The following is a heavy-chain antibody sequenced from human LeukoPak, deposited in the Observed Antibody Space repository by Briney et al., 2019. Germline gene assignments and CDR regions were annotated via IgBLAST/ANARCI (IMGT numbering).Heavy chain of an antibody. CDR2: IKSDGSST. CDR1: GFTVSSNY. J-gene: IGHJ3*02. V-gene: IGHV3-74*01. Sequence: GGSLRLSCAASGFTVSSNYMSWVRQAPGKGLVWVSRIKSDGSSTSYADSVKGRFTISRDNAKNTLYLQMNSLRAEDTAVYYCARRGAVADAFDIWGQGTMVTVSS. D-gene: IGHD4-23*01. CDR3: ARRGAVADAFDI.